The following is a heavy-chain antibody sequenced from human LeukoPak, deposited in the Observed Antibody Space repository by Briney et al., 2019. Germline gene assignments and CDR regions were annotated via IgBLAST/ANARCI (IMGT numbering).Heavy chain of an antibody. V-gene: IGHV4-59*01. D-gene: IGHD2-15*01. J-gene: IGHJ5*02. CDR2: TYYSGST. CDR3: VLGANWFDP. Sequence: TSSETLSLTCTVSGGSISSYYWTWIRQSPGKGLEWIGYTYYSGSTNYNPSLKSRVTISVDTSKNQFSLKLSSVTAADTAMYYCVLGANWFDPWGQGTLVTVSS. CDR1: GGSISSYY.